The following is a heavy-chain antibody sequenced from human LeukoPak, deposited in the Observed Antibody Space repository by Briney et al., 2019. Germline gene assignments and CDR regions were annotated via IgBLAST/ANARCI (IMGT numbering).Heavy chain of an antibody. Sequence: GASVKVSCKASGYTFTGYYMHWVRQAPGQGLEWMAWINPNSGDTNYAQRFQERVTMTSDTSIATAYMELSRLRSDDTAVYYCARARTMIVEEYFEYWGQGTLVTVSS. CDR2: INPNSGDT. D-gene: IGHD3-22*01. V-gene: IGHV1-2*02. CDR1: GYTFTGYY. CDR3: ARARTMIVEEYFEY. J-gene: IGHJ4*02.